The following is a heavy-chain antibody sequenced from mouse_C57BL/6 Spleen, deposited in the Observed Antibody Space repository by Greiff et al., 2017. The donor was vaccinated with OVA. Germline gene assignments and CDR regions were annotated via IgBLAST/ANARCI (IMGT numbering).Heavy chain of an antibody. CDR2: IDPSDSYT. CDR1: GYTFTSYW. Sequence: QVQLQQPGAELVMPGASVKLSCKASGYTFTSYWMHWVKQRPGQGLEWIGEIDPSDSYTNYNQKFKGKSTLTVDKSSSTAYMQLSSLTSEDSAVYYCARGDYGFADWGQGTLVTVSA. J-gene: IGHJ3*01. CDR3: ARGDYGFAD. V-gene: IGHV1-69*01. D-gene: IGHD2-4*01.